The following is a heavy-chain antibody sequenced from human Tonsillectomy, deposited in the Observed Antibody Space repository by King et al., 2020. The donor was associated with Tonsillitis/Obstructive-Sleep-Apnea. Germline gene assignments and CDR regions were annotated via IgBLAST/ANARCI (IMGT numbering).Heavy chain of an antibody. CDR3: AGEELAYCGGDRYDGDAFDI. Sequence: QLQESGPGLVKPSETLSLTCTVSGGSVSSGSYYWSWIRQPPGKGLEWIGYIYYSGSTNYNPSLKSRVTISVDTSKNQFSLKLGSVTAADTAVYYCAGEELAYCGGDRYDGDAFDIWGQGTMVTVSS. V-gene: IGHV4-61*01. CDR1: GGSVSSGSYY. J-gene: IGHJ3*02. CDR2: IYYSGST. D-gene: IGHD2-21*01.